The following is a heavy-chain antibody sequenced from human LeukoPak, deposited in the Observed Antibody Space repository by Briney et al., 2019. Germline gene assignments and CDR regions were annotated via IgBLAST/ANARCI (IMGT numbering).Heavy chain of an antibody. CDR1: GFTFSSYA. D-gene: IGHD1-14*01. J-gene: IGHJ6*02. V-gene: IGHV3-30*04. Sequence: GGSLRLSCAASGFTFSSYAMHWVRQAPGKGLEWVAVISYDGSNKYYADSVKGRFTISRDISKNTLYLQMNSLRAEDTAVYYCARDSARYHYYYGMDVWGQGTTVAVSS. CDR2: ISYDGSNK. CDR3: ARDSARYHYYYGMDV.